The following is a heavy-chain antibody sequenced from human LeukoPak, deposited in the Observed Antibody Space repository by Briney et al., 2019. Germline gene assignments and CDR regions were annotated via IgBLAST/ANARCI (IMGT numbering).Heavy chain of an antibody. CDR2: ISYDGSNK. CDR3: AKEGVARHYDY. Sequence: GSLRLSCAASGFTFSSYGMHWVRQAPGKGLAWVAVISYDGSNKYNTDSVKGRLTISRDNSKNTRYLQMNSLRAEDTAVYYCAKEGVARHYDYWGQGTLVTVSS. V-gene: IGHV3-30*18. J-gene: IGHJ4*02. D-gene: IGHD2-15*01. CDR1: GFTFSSYG.